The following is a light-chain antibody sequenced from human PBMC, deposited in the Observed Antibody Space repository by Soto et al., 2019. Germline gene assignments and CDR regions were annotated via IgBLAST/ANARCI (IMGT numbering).Light chain of an antibody. J-gene: IGLJ1*01. CDR3: ISYTSSCSYV. Sequence: QSALTQPASVSGSPGQSITISCTGTSSDVGGYNYVSWYQQHPGKAPKLMIYEVSNRPSGVSNLFSGSKSGNTASLTISGFQAEDEADYCCISYTSSCSYVFGTGTNLTFL. V-gene: IGLV2-14*01. CDR2: EVS. CDR1: SSDVGGYNY.